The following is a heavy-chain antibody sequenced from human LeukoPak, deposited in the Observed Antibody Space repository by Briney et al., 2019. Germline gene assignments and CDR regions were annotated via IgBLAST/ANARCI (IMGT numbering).Heavy chain of an antibody. CDR2: IYYSGSA. Sequence: PSETLSLTCSVSSGSISISGYYWGWIRQPPGKGLEWIGTIYYSGSAYYNPSLKSRVTISVDTSKNQFSLNLTSVTAADTAVYYCATTNSSSWYYNWFDPWGQGTLVTVSS. V-gene: IGHV4-39*07. CDR3: ATTNSSSWYYNWFDP. J-gene: IGHJ5*02. D-gene: IGHD6-13*01. CDR1: SGSISISGYY.